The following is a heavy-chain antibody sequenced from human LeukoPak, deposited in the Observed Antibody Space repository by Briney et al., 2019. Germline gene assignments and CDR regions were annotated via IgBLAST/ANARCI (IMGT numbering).Heavy chain of an antibody. Sequence: PSETLSLTCTVSGGSISSSNYYWGWIRQPPGKGLEWIASIHYSETTYYNPSLKSRVTISVDTSKDHFSLKLSSVTAADTAVYYCARGPTYQPIDFWGQGTLVTVSS. CDR3: ARGPTYQPIDF. D-gene: IGHD2-2*01. CDR1: GGSISSSNYY. CDR2: IHYSETT. V-gene: IGHV4-39*02. J-gene: IGHJ4*02.